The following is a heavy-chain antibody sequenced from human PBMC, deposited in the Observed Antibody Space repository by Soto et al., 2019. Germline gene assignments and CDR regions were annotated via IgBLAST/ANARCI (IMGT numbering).Heavy chain of an antibody. J-gene: IGHJ6*02. CDR2: IYHSGST. V-gene: IGHV4-4*02. D-gene: IGHD3-10*01. CDR3: ARCYGSGSSYYYYYGMDV. Sequence: ETLSLTCAVSGGSISSSNWWSWVRQPPGKGLEWIGEIYHSGSTNYNPSLKSRVTISVDKSKNQFSLKLSSVTAADTAVYYCARCYGSGSSYYYYYGMDVWGQGTTVTVSS. CDR1: GGSISSSNW.